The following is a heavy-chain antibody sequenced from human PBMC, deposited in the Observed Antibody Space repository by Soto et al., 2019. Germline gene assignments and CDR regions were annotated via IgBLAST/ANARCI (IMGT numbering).Heavy chain of an antibody. V-gene: IGHV3-30*18. CDR3: ANLGVAVASRSDAFDI. CDR1: GFTFSSYG. D-gene: IGHD6-19*01. Sequence: GSLRLSCAASGFTFSSYGMHWVRQAPGKGLEWVAVIPYDGSNKYYADSVKGRFTISRDNSKNTLYLQMNSLRAEDTAVYYCANLGVAVASRSDAFDIWGQGTMVTVSS. J-gene: IGHJ3*02. CDR2: IPYDGSNK.